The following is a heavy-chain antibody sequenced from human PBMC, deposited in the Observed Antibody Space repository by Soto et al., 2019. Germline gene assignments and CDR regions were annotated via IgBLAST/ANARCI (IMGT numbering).Heavy chain of an antibody. CDR3: ARESEDLTSNFDY. J-gene: IGHJ4*02. V-gene: IGHV3-21*06. Sequence: WGSLRLSCATSVFTFTMYSMNWVRQAPGKGLEWVSSISSTTNYICYGDSMKGRFTISRDNAKNSLYLEMNSLRAEDTAVYYCARESEDLTSNFDYWGQGTMVTVSS. CDR1: VFTFTMYS. CDR2: ISSTTNYI.